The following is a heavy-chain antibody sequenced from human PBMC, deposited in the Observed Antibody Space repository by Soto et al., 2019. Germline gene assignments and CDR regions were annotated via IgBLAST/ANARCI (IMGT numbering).Heavy chain of an antibody. CDR3: ARFRGSYGMDV. CDR2: IIPILGIA. CDR1: GGTFSSYT. Sequence: QVQLVQSGAEGKKPGSSVKVSCKGSGGTFSSYTISWVRQAPGQGLEWMGRIIPILGIANHAQKFQGRVTITADKSTSTAYMELSSLSSEDTAVYYCARFRGSYGMDVWGQGTTVTVSS. V-gene: IGHV1-69*02. D-gene: IGHD3-10*01. J-gene: IGHJ6*02.